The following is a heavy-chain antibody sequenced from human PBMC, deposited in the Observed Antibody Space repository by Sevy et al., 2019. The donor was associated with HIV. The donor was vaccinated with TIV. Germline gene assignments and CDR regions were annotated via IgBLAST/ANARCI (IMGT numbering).Heavy chain of an antibody. J-gene: IGHJ3*02. CDR1: GYTFTGYY. CDR3: ARGVLAEAGSEGALFDI. CDR2: INPNSGGT. D-gene: IGHD6-19*01. V-gene: IGHV1-2*02. Sequence: ASVKVSCKASGYTFTGYYMHWVRQAPGQGLEWMGWINPNSGGTNYAQKFQGRVTMTRDTSISTAYMELSRLRSDDTAVYYCARGVLAEAGSEGALFDIWGQGTMVTVSS.